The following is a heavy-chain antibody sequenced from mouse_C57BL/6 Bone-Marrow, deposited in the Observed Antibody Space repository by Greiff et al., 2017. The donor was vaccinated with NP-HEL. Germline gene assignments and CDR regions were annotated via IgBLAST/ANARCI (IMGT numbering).Heavy chain of an antibody. D-gene: IGHD4-1*01. CDR1: GFSLTSYG. CDR2: IWSGGST. Sequence: QVQLQQSGPGLVQPSQSLSITCTVSGFSLTSYGVHWVRQSPGKGLEWLGVIWSGGSTDYNAAFISRLSISKDNSKSQVFFKMNSLQADDTAIYYCARIGDWGYFDYWGQGTTLTVSS. CDR3: ARIGDWGYFDY. J-gene: IGHJ2*01. V-gene: IGHV2-2*01.